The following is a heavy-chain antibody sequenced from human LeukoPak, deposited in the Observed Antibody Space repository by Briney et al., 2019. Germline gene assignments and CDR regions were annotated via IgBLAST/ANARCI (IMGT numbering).Heavy chain of an antibody. CDR3: ASHSVAGTTFGY. V-gene: IGHV1-8*01. Sequence: ASVKVSCKASGYTFTSYDINWVRQATGRGLEWMGWMNPNSGNTGYAQKFQGRVTMTRNTSISTAYMELSSLRSEDTAVYYCASHSVAGTTFGYWGQGTLVTVSS. J-gene: IGHJ4*02. CDR1: GYTFTSYD. D-gene: IGHD6-19*01. CDR2: MNPNSGNT.